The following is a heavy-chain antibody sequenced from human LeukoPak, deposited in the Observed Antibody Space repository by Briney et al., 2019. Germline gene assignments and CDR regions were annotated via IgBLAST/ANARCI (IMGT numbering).Heavy chain of an antibody. CDR1: GGSISSYY. Sequence: SETLSLTCTVSGGSISSYYWSWLRQPPGKGLEWIGYIYYSGSTNYNPSLESRVTILVDTSKNQFSLKLSSVTAADTAVYYCARRDLHSSGWYYFDYWGQGTLVTVSS. CDR3: ARRDLHSSGWYYFDY. V-gene: IGHV4-59*01. D-gene: IGHD6-19*01. J-gene: IGHJ4*02. CDR2: IYYSGST.